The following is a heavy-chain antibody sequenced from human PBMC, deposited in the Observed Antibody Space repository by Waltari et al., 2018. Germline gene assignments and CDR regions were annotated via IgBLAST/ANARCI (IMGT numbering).Heavy chain of an antibody. Sequence: DEQLVESGGGLIQPGGSLRLSCAASGFTFSSYGMSWVRQAPGKGLDWLSAITISVATHYADSLRGRFIVSRDNAKSSLYLQMNSLRAEDTALYYCARGYCGGDCSSSARYVDIWGRGTLVSVSS. CDR3: ARGYCGGDCSSSARYVDI. V-gene: IGHV3-48*04. D-gene: IGHD2-21*02. CDR2: ITISVAT. J-gene: IGHJ2*01. CDR1: GFTFSSYG.